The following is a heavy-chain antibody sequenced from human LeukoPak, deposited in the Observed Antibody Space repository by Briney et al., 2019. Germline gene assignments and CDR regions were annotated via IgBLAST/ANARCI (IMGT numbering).Heavy chain of an antibody. D-gene: IGHD3-16*01. CDR1: GYTFTSYY. Sequence: VASVKVSCKASGYTFTSYYMHWARQAPGQGLEWMGIINPSGGSTSYAQKFQGRVTMTRDMSTSTVYMELSSLRSEDTAVYYCARVGGEWTHDYWGQGTLVTVSS. V-gene: IGHV1-46*01. CDR2: INPSGGST. J-gene: IGHJ4*02. CDR3: ARVGGEWTHDY.